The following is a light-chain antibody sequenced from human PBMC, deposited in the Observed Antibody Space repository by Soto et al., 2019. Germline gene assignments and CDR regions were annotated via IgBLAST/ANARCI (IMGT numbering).Light chain of an antibody. V-gene: IGKV3-15*01. CDR3: QQYNNWPPWT. CDR2: DAS. J-gene: IGKJ1*01. Sequence: ETVMTQSPATLSVSPGDRATLSCRASQTVSINLAWYQQKPGQAPRLLIYDASIRATGIPARFSGSGSGTELTLTISSLQSEDFAVYYCQQYNNWPPWTCGQGTKVDIK. CDR1: QTVSIN.